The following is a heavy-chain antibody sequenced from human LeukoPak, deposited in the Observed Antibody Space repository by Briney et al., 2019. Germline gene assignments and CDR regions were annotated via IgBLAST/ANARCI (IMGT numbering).Heavy chain of an antibody. Sequence: SETLSLTCTVSGGSISSSSYYWGWIRQSPGKGLEWIGNMYYSGTTYYNPSLESRVTISVDTPKNQFSLKLSSVTAADTAVYYCARASPRWFDPWGQGTLVTVSS. V-gene: IGHV4-39*07. J-gene: IGHJ5*02. CDR3: ARASPRWFDP. CDR1: GGSISSSSYY. CDR2: MYYSGTT.